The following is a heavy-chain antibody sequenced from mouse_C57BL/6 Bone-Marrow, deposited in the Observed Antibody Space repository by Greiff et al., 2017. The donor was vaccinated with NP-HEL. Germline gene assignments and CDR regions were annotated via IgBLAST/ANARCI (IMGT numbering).Heavy chain of an antibody. V-gene: IGHV6-6*01. J-gene: IGHJ2*01. CDR3: TGCYYDY. CDR1: GFTFSDDW. CDR2: IRNKADNHAT. Sequence: EVKLMESGGGLVQPGGSMKLSCAASGFTFSDDWMDWVRQSPEKGLEWVAEIRNKADNHATYYAESGKGRFTIPRDASKSSVYLQMNSFSAEDTGSYYYTGCYYDYWGQGTTLTVAS. D-gene: IGHD2-3*01.